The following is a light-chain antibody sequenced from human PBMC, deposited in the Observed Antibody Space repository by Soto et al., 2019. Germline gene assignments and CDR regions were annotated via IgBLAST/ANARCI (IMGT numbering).Light chain of an antibody. CDR3: QQYNNWLRT. J-gene: IGKJ1*01. CDR2: GAS. V-gene: IGKV3-15*01. CDR1: QSVSST. Sequence: EIVMTQSPATLSVSPGERATLSCRASQSVSSTLAWYQQKPGQAPRLLIYGASTRATGIPARFSGSGSGTEFTLTISSLQSEDFAVYYCQQYNNWLRTFGQATKVEIK.